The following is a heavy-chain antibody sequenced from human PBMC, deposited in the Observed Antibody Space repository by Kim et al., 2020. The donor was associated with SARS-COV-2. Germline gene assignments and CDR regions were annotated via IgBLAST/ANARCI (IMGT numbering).Heavy chain of an antibody. Sequence: GGSLRLSCAASGFTFATYSMNWVRQAPGKGLEWVSSINGRGNYIYYVGSVKGRFTISRDNAKNSLYLQMNSLRAEDTAVYYCVREDGIVGATSAFDIWGQGTMVTVSS. CDR2: INGRGNYI. CDR1: GFTFATYS. J-gene: IGHJ3*02. D-gene: IGHD1-26*01. V-gene: IGHV3-21*01. CDR3: VREDGIVGATSAFDI.